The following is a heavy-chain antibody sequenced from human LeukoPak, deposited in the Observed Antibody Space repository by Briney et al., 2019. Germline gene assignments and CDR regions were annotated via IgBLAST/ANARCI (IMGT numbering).Heavy chain of an antibody. CDR3: ARHNNGESHYYYYYGMDV. V-gene: IGHV4-39*01. CDR1: GGSISSSGYS. D-gene: IGHD4-17*01. J-gene: IGHJ6*02. Sequence: SETLSLTCTVSGGSISSSGYSWGWIRQPPGKGLEWIGNINYSGSTYYNPSLKSRVTIFVDTSKNQFSLKVTSVTAADTAVYYCARHNNGESHYYYYYGMDVWGQGTTVTVSS. CDR2: INYSGST.